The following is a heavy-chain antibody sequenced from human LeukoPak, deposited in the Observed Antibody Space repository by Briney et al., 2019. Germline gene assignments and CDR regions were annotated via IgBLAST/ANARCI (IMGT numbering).Heavy chain of an antibody. J-gene: IGHJ4*02. CDR3: ARATSSWYVPYFDY. CDR2: IYYSGST. V-gene: IGHV4-39*07. D-gene: IGHD6-13*01. Sequence: PSETLSLTCTVSGGSISSSSYYWGWIRQPPGKGLEWIGSIYYSGSTYYNPSLKSRVTISVDTSKNQFSLKLSSVTAADTAVYYCARATSSWYVPYFDYWGQGTLVTVSS. CDR1: GGSISSSSYY.